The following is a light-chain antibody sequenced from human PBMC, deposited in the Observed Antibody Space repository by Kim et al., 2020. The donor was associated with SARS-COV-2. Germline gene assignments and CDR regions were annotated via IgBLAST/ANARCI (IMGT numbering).Light chain of an antibody. V-gene: IGKV3-11*01. CDR3: QQRSKWPLT. Sequence: EVVLTQSPATLSLSPGERATLSCRASQSISYYITWYQQKPGQAPRLLIYDASNRATGVPARFSGSGSGTDFTLTISSLEPEDFAVYYCQQRSKWPLTFGGGTKVDIK. CDR2: DAS. J-gene: IGKJ4*01. CDR1: QSISYY.